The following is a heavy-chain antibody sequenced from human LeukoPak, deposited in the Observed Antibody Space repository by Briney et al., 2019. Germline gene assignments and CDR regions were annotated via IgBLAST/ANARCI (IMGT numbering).Heavy chain of an antibody. CDR1: GFTFSSYA. CDR3: ARESFYDSPTLDY. CDR2: ISYDGSNK. V-gene: IGHV3-30-3*01. Sequence: PGGSQRLSCAASGFTFSSYAMHWVRQAPGKGLEWVAVISYDGSNKYYADSVKGRFTISRDNSKNTLYLQMNSLRAEDTAVYYCARESFYDSPTLDYWGQGTLVTVSS. J-gene: IGHJ4*02. D-gene: IGHD3-22*01.